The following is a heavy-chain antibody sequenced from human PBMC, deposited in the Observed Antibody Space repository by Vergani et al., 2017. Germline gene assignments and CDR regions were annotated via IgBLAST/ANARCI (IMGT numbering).Heavy chain of an antibody. D-gene: IGHD3-22*01. Sequence: QVQLQESGPGLVKPSQTLSLTCTVSGGSISSGGYYWSWIRQHPGKGLEWIGYIYYSGSTYYNPSLKSRVTISVDTSKNQFSLKLSSVTAADTAVYYCARFDYYDSSGYYPLYGMDVWGQGTTVTVSS. CDR1: GGSISSGGYY. CDR3: ARFDYYDSSGYYPLYGMDV. CDR2: IYYSGST. J-gene: IGHJ6*02. V-gene: IGHV4-31*03.